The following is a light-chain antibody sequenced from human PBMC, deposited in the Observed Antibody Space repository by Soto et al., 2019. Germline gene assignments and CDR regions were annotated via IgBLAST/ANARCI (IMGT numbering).Light chain of an antibody. CDR2: EVS. J-gene: IGLJ1*01. Sequence: QSVLTQPASVSGSPGQSITISCTGTSSDVGGYNYVSWYQQHPGKAPKLMIYEVSNRPSGVSNRFSGSKSGNTASLTISGLQAEDGADYYCSSYTSSSTGVFGTGTKVTVL. V-gene: IGLV2-14*01. CDR3: SSYTSSSTGV. CDR1: SSDVGGYNY.